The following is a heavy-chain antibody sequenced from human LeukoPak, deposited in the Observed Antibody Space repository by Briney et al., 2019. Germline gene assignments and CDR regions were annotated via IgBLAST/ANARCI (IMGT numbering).Heavy chain of an antibody. Sequence: PSETLSLTCAVYGGSFSGYYWSWIRQPPGKGLEWIGEINHSGSTNYNPSLKSRVTISVDTSKNQFPLKLSSVTAADTAVYYCASRDVDIVATTTKFDYWGQGTLVTVSS. V-gene: IGHV4-34*01. J-gene: IGHJ4*02. D-gene: IGHD5-12*01. CDR3: ASRDVDIVATTTKFDY. CDR2: INHSGST. CDR1: GGSFSGYY.